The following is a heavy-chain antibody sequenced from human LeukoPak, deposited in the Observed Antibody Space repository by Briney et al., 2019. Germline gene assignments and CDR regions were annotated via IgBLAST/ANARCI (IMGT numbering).Heavy chain of an antibody. D-gene: IGHD3-3*01. V-gene: IGHV1-69*02. CDR1: GGTFSSYT. Sequence: SVKVSCKASGGTFSSYTISWVRQAPGQGLEWMGRIIPILGIANYAQKFQGRVTITADKSTSTAYMGPSSLRSEDTAVYHCARSTTNTIFGVVNWFDPWGQGTLVTVSS. CDR3: ARSTTNTIFGVVNWFDP. CDR2: IIPILGIA. J-gene: IGHJ5*02.